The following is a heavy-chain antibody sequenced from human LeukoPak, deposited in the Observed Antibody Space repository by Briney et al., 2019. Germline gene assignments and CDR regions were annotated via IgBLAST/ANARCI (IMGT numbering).Heavy chain of an antibody. V-gene: IGHV3-30*03. CDR2: ISYGGRNT. Sequence: GGSLTLPSLVPGFTFSRYDFNWVRQSPGKGLEGVAVISYGGRNTFYRDSVKGRFLISRDNSKNTLYLQMNRLRHEDTAVYFCASFDFSTVKRYDYFDPWGQGTLVAVS. CDR3: ASFDFSTVKRYDYFDP. D-gene: IGHD3/OR15-3a*01. CDR1: GFTFSRYD. J-gene: IGHJ5*02.